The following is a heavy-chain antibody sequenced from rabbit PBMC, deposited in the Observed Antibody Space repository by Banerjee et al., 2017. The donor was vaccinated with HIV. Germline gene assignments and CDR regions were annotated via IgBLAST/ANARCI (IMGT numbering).Heavy chain of an antibody. CDR3: ARDLAGVIGWNFNL. V-gene: IGHV1S45*01. CDR1: GFSFSSSYW. J-gene: IGHJ4*01. D-gene: IGHD4-1*01. Sequence: EESGGDLVKPGGTLTLTCTVSGFSFSSSYWICWVRQAPGKGLEWIACIAAGSGGRTDYASWAKGRFTVSKTSSTTVTLQMTSLTAADTATYFCARDLAGVIGWNFNLWGQGTLVTVS. CDR2: IAAGSGGRT.